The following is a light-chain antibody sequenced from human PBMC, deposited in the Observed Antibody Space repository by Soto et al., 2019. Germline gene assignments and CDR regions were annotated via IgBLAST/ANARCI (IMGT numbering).Light chain of an antibody. CDR3: QQRSNWPGT. CDR2: DAS. Sequence: IVMTQSPATLSVSPWERAILSCRASQSVSSYLAWYQQKPGQAPRLLIYDASNRATGIPARFSGSGSGTDFTLTISSLEPEDFAVYYCQQRSNWPGTFGPGTKVDIK. CDR1: QSVSSY. V-gene: IGKV3-11*01. J-gene: IGKJ3*01.